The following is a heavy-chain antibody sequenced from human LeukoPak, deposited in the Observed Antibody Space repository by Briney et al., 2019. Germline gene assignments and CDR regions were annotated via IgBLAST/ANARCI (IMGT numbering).Heavy chain of an antibody. Sequence: SETLSLTCTVSGGSISSSSYYWGWIRQPPGRGLEWIVSIYYFGSTYYNPSLKSRVTISVDTSNNQFSLKLSSVTAADTAVYYCARHAPYGSGSYYRSCYFDYWGQGTLVTVSS. CDR3: ARHAPYGSGSYYRSCYFDY. D-gene: IGHD3-10*01. J-gene: IGHJ4*02. V-gene: IGHV4-39*01. CDR1: GGSISSSSYY. CDR2: IYYFGST.